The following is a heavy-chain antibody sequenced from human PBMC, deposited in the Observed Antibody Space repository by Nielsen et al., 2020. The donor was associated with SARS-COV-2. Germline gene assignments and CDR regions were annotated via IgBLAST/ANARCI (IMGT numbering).Heavy chain of an antibody. J-gene: IGHJ3*02. CDR1: GGSISSSSYY. CDR3: ARAPSPGYYGSGTYYINDAFDI. Sequence: SETLSLTCTVSGGSISSSSYYWGWIRQPPGKGLEWIGSIYYSGSTYYNPSLKSRVTISVDTSKNQFSLKLSSVTAADTAVYYCARAPSPGYYGSGTYYINDAFDIWGQGTMVTVSS. D-gene: IGHD3-10*01. V-gene: IGHV4-39*01. CDR2: IYYSGST.